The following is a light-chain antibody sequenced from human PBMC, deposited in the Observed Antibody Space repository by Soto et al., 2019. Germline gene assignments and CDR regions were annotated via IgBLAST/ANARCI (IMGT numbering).Light chain of an antibody. Sequence: QSVLTQPPSASGTPGQRVTISCSGSSSNIGSNTVNWYQQLPGTAPKLLIYGNSNRPSGVPDRFSGSKSGTSASLAITGLQAEDEADYYCQSYDRSLRACVFGTGTKLTVL. CDR2: GNS. CDR3: QSYDRSLRACV. CDR1: SSNIGSNT. V-gene: IGLV1-44*01. J-gene: IGLJ1*01.